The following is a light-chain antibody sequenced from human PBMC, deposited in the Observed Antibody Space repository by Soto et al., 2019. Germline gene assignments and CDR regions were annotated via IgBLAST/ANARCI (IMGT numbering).Light chain of an antibody. Sequence: EIVLTQSPATLSLSPGERATLSCRASETVNSYLAWYQQKPGQAPRLLIYDVFKRATGIPARFSGSGSGTDFTLAICSLEPDDFAVYYCQHRSSWPFTFGPGTKVDIK. J-gene: IGKJ3*01. V-gene: IGKV3-11*01. CDR3: QHRSSWPFT. CDR2: DVF. CDR1: ETVNSY.